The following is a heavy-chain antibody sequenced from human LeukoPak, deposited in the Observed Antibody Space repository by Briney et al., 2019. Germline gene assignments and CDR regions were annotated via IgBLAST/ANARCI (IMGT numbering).Heavy chain of an antibody. CDR3: ARGQGLDFDI. J-gene: IGHJ3*02. D-gene: IGHD2-15*01. Sequence: SETLSLTCAVYGGSFSGYYWSWIRQPPGKGLEWIGEINHSGSTNYNPSLKSRVTISVDTSKNQFSLKLSSVTAADTAVYYCARGQGLDFDIWGRGTMVTVSS. CDR1: GGSFSGYY. CDR2: INHSGST. V-gene: IGHV4-34*01.